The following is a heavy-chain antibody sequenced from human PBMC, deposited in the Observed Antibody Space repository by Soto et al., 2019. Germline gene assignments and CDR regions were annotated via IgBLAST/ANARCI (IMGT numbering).Heavy chain of an antibody. V-gene: IGHV3-30*03. J-gene: IGHJ1*01. CDR1: GFSFSYYA. CDR3: ASPYCSGGSCYLTEYFQH. D-gene: IGHD2-15*01. CDR2: IACDASKK. Sequence: QVQLVESGGGVVQPGRSLRLSCAASGFSFSYYAMHWVRQAPGKGLEWVAVIACDASKKYYADSVKGRSTISRDNSKNTLYLQMNSLRDEDTAVYYCASPYCSGGSCYLTEYFQHWGQGTLVTVSS.